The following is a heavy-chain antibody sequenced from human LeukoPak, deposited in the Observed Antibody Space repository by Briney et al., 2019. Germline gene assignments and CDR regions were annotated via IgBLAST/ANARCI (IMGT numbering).Heavy chain of an antibody. J-gene: IGHJ4*02. CDR2: INHSGST. V-gene: IGHV4-34*01. CDR3: ARGRDIRSAVTTFDY. Sequence: SETLSLTCAVYGGSFSGYYWSWIRQPPGKGLEWIGEINHSGSTNYNPSLKSRVTISVDTSKNQFSLKLSSVTAADTAVYYCARGRDIRSAVTTFDYWGQGTLVTVSS. D-gene: IGHD4-11*01. CDR1: GGSFSGYY.